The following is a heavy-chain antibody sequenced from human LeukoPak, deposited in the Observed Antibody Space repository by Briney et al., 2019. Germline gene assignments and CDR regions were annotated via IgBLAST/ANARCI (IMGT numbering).Heavy chain of an antibody. CDR3: ARLGRGLERLPPGGDY. Sequence: SETLSLTCAVYGGSFSGYYWSWIRQPPGKGLEWIGEINHSGSTNYNPSLKSRVTISVDTSKNQFSLKLSSVTAADTAVYYCARLGRGLERLPPGGDYWGQGTLVTVSS. D-gene: IGHD1-1*01. J-gene: IGHJ4*02. CDR2: INHSGST. V-gene: IGHV4-34*01. CDR1: GGSFSGYY.